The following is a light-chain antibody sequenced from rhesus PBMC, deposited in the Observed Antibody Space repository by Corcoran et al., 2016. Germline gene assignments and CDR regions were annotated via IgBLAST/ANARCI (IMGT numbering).Light chain of an antibody. Sequence: DIQMTQSPSSLSASVGDRVTVTCRASQGINRESSWHQQKSGKAPSLLIYAASSLQTGVSSRFSGSGSGTDYTLTIDSLQSEDVATYFCLQDYSVPWTFGQGTKVEIK. CDR3: LQDYSVPWT. CDR1: QGINRE. J-gene: IGKJ1*01. V-gene: IGKV1-94*01. CDR2: AAS.